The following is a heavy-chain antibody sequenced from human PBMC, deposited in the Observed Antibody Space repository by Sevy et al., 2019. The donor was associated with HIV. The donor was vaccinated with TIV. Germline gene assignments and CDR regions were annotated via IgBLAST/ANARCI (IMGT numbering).Heavy chain of an antibody. Sequence: GGSLRLSCAAPGFTFSSYNMNWVRQAPGKGLECISFISSGGHTIYYADSVKGRFTISRDSAKNSVYLQMNSLRVEDTAVYYCARDGGYSDYGMDVWGQGTTVTVSS. V-gene: IGHV3-48*01. CDR2: ISSGGHTI. CDR3: ARDGGYSDYGMDV. D-gene: IGHD2-15*01. J-gene: IGHJ6*02. CDR1: GFTFSSYN.